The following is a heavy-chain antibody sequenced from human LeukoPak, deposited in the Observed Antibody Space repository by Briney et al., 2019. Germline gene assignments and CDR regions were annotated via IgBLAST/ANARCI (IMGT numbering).Heavy chain of an antibody. CDR3: AKGDTGVIRRYYLDS. Sequence: GGSLRLSCAASGCTFSNYGMNWVRQAPGKGLEWVSVTDTSGVITYYTDSVKGRFTISRDNSKNTLNLQMDSLRVEDTAVYYCAKGDTGVIRRYYLDSWGQGTLVTVSS. V-gene: IGHV3-23*05. J-gene: IGHJ4*02. CDR2: TDTSGVIT. CDR1: GCTFSNYG. D-gene: IGHD5-18*01.